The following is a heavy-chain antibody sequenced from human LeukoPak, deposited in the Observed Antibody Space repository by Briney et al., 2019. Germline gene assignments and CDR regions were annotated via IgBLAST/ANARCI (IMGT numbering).Heavy chain of an antibody. V-gene: IGHV4-39*01. Sequence: PSETLSLTCTVSGGDIISRSHYWGWIRQPPGKGLEWIGSVYYSGSTYYNPSLKRRATISIDTPTSKNQFSLTLTSVTAADTAVYYCARHHAEILVPNDWGQGTLVTVSS. J-gene: IGHJ4*02. CDR3: ARHHAEILVPND. CDR1: GGDIISRSHY. CDR2: VYYSGST. D-gene: IGHD1-1*01.